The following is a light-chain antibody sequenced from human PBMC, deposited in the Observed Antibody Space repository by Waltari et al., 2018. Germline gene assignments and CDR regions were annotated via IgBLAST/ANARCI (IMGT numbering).Light chain of an antibody. J-gene: IGKJ2*01. CDR2: DAS. Sequence: EIVLTQSPATLSLSPGERATLSCRASQSVSSFLAWYQQKPGQAPRLLIYDASHRATGIPARFSGSGSGTEVTLTINSLEPEDFAVYYCQQRSNWPPLMYTFGQGTKLEIK. CDR3: QQRSNWPPLMYT. CDR1: QSVSSF. V-gene: IGKV3-11*01.